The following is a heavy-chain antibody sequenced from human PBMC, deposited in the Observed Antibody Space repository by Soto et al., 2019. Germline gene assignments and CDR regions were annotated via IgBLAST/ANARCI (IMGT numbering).Heavy chain of an antibody. CDR1: GGTFSSYA. CDR2: IIPIFGTA. D-gene: IGHD3-22*01. Sequence: QVQLVQSGAEVKKPGSSVKVSCKASGGTFSSYAISWVRQAPGQGLEWMGGIIPIFGTANYAQKFQGRVTITADESTSTAYRELSSLRSEDTAVYYCARGTYYYDTRTLTGMDVWGQGTTVTVSS. CDR3: ARGTYYYDTRTLTGMDV. V-gene: IGHV1-69*12. J-gene: IGHJ6*02.